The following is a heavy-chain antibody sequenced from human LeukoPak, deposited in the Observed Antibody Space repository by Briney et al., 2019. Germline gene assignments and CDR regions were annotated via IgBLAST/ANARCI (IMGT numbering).Heavy chain of an antibody. V-gene: IGHV3-74*01. J-gene: IGHJ4*02. CDR2: INRDGSST. D-gene: IGHD1-26*01. Sequence: GGSLRLSCAASGFTFSNYWMNWARQAPGKGLVWVSRINRDGSSTNYADSVKGRFTVSRDNAKNSLYLQMNSLRDEDTAVYYCARNPAGIGDYLGQGTLVTVSS. CDR1: GFTFSNYW. CDR3: ARNPAGIGDY.